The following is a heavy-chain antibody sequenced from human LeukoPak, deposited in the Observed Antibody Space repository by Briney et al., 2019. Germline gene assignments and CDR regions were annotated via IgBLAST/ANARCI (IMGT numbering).Heavy chain of an antibody. J-gene: IGHJ4*02. Sequence: GGSLRLSCAASGFTFSSYTMHWVRQAPGKGLEWVALISYDGNGENYADSVKGRFTISRDNSKNTLYLQMNSLRAEDTAVYYCARGYSSGFGDYWGQGTLVTVSS. CDR2: ISYDGNGE. D-gene: IGHD6-19*01. V-gene: IGHV3-30*14. CDR3: ARGYSSGFGDY. CDR1: GFTFSSYT.